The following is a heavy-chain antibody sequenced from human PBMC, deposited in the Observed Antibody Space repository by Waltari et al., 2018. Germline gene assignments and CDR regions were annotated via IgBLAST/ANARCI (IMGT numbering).Heavy chain of an antibody. CDR3: ARGLVAYCSSTSCYSEYMDV. V-gene: IGHV4-59*01. Sequence: QVQLQESGPGLVKPSETLSLTCTVSGGSISSYYWSWIRQPPGKGLEWIGYIYYSGSTNSIPSLKSRVTISVDTSKNQFSLKLSSVTAADTAVYYCARGLVAYCSSTSCYSEYMDVWGKGTTVTVSS. CDR1: GGSISSYY. J-gene: IGHJ6*03. CDR2: IYYSGST. D-gene: IGHD2-2*01.